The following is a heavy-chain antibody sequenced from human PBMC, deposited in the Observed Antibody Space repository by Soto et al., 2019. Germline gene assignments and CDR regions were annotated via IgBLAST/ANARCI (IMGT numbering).Heavy chain of an antibody. J-gene: IGHJ4*02. V-gene: IGHV3-74*01. CDR1: GLTFSDYW. D-gene: IGHD4-4*01. Sequence: EVQLVESGGGLVQPGGSLRLSCAASGLTFSDYWMHWVRQVPGKGLVWVSRVSTSGSSTDYADSVEGRFTISRDNDRNTVYLQMNSLRAEDTAVYYCARAYYYSNHVGDFDYWGQGPLVTVSS. CDR3: ARAYYYSNHVGDFDY. CDR2: VSTSGSST.